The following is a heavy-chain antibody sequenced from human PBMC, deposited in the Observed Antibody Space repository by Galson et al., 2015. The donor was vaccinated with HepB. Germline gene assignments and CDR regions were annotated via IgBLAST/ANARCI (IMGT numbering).Heavy chain of an antibody. CDR2: INHSGST. Sequence: SETLSLTCAVYGGSFSGYYWSWIRQPPGKGLEWIGEINHSGSTNYNPSLKSRVTISVDTSKNQFSLKLSSVTAADTAVYYCARGRSSSQNEEVDYWGQGTLVTVSS. D-gene: IGHD6-13*01. CDR3: ARGRSSSQNEEVDY. J-gene: IGHJ4*02. V-gene: IGHV4-34*01. CDR1: GGSFSGYY.